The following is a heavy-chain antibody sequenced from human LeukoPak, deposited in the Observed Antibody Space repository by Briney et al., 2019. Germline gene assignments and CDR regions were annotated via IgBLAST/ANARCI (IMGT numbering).Heavy chain of an antibody. CDR1: GFTFSSYE. Sequence: GGSLRLSCAASGFTFSSYEMNWVRQAPGKGLEWVSYISSSGSTIYYADSVKGRFTISRDNAKNSLYLQMNSLRAEDTAVYYCARDLFVAAGTRWFDPWGQGTLVTASS. CDR3: ARDLFVAAGTRWFDP. CDR2: ISSSGSTI. D-gene: IGHD6-13*01. J-gene: IGHJ5*02. V-gene: IGHV3-48*03.